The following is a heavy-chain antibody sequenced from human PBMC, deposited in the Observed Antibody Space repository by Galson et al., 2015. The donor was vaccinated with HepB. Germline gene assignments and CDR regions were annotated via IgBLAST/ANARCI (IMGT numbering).Heavy chain of an antibody. J-gene: IGHJ4*02. CDR1: GDSVSSNSYY. Sequence: LSLTCTVSGDSVSSNSYYWSWIRQPPGKGLEWIGYIHYSGSTNYNPSLKSRLTISVDTSKNQFSLKLSSVTAADTAVYYCARYRFPYHYYDSSAYQTSYFFDYWGQGTLVTVSS. CDR2: IHYSGST. V-gene: IGHV4-61*01. D-gene: IGHD3-22*01. CDR3: ARYRFPYHYYDSSAYQTSYFFDY.